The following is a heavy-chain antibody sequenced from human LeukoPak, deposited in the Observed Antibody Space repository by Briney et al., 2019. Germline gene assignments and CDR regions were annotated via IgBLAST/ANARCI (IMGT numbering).Heavy chain of an antibody. D-gene: IGHD4-17*01. CDR1: GYTFTSYG. CDR3: ARDYGDYQRYYYGMDV. J-gene: IGHJ6*02. V-gene: IGHV1-18*01. CDR2: ISAYNGNT. Sequence: GASVKVSCKASGYTFTSYGISWVRQAPGQGLEWMGWISAYNGNTNYAQKLQGRVTMTTDASTSTAYMELRSLRSDDTAVYYCARDYGDYQRYYYGMDVWGQGTTVTVSS.